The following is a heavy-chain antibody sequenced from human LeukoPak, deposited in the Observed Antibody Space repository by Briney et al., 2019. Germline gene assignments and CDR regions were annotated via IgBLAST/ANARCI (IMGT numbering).Heavy chain of an antibody. D-gene: IGHD3-22*01. CDR3: ARVEGNYDSSGPPYFDS. CDR2: IYSGGST. CDR1: GFTVSSNY. Sequence: GGSLRLSCAASGFTVSSNYMSWVRQAPGRGLEGVAVIYSGGSTYYADSVKGRFTISRDNSKNTLYLQINSLRAEDTALYYRARVEGNYDSSGPPYFDSWGQGTLVTVSS. V-gene: IGHV3-66*01. J-gene: IGHJ4*02.